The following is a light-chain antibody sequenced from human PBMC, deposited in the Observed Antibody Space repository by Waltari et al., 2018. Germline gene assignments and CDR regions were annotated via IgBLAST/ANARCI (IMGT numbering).Light chain of an antibody. CDR2: GTS. J-gene: IGKJ1*01. Sequence: EIVLTQSPGTLSLSPGERATLSCRASQSVRGSLAWYQQKAGQAPRLLIYGTSSRATGIPDRFSGSGSGTCFSLTISRLEPEDFAVYYCQHYVRLPATFGQGTKVEI. V-gene: IGKV3-20*01. CDR1: QSVRGS. CDR3: QHYVRLPAT.